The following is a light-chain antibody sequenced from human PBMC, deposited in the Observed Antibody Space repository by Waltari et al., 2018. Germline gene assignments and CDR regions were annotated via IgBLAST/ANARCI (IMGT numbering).Light chain of an antibody. CDR2: EVS. V-gene: IGLV2-14*01. J-gene: IGLJ3*02. CDR3: SSYTSSSTLWV. Sequence: QSALTQPASVSGSPGQSITISCTGTSSDVGGYNYVSWYQQHPGKAPKLMIYEVSNRPQGFSNPVCGSKSGNTASRTISGLQAEDEADYYCSSYTSSSTLWVFGGGTKLTVL. CDR1: SSDVGGYNY.